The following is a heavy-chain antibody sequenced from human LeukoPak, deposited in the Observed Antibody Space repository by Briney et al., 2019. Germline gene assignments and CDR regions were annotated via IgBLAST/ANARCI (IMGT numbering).Heavy chain of an antibody. CDR1: GFTFSSYA. CDR2: ISGTGSST. J-gene: IGHJ4*02. Sequence: GGSLRLSCAASGFTFSSYAMNWVRQAPGKGLEWVSAISGTGSSTYYADSVKGRFTISRDNSKNTLYLQMNSLRAEDTAVYYCAKGSRLYYGSGSYLDYWGQGTLVTVSS. CDR3: AKGSRLYYGSGSYLDY. D-gene: IGHD3-10*01. V-gene: IGHV3-23*01.